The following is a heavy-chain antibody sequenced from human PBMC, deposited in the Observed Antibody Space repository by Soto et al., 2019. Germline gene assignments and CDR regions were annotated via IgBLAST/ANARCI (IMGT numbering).Heavy chain of an antibody. Sequence: AXETLSLTCTVSGGSISSGGYYWSWIRQHPGKGLEWIGYIYYSGSTYYNPSLKSRVTISVDTSKNQFSLKLSPVTAADTAVYYCASKVVVAAIPYWYFDLWGRGTLVTVSS. CDR3: ASKVVVAAIPYWYFDL. CDR2: IYYSGST. CDR1: GGSISSGGYY. D-gene: IGHD2-15*01. J-gene: IGHJ2*01. V-gene: IGHV4-31*03.